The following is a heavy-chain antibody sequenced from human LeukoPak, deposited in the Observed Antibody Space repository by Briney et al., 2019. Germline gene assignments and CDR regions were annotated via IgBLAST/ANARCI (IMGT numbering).Heavy chain of an antibody. D-gene: IGHD1-26*01. V-gene: IGHV3-48*03. CDR3: ARDPVIVGAYFDY. Sequence: GGSLRLSCAASGFAFSSYEMNWVRQAPGKGLEWVSYISSSGSTIYYADSVKGRFTISRDSAKNSLYLQMNSLRAEDTAVYYCARDPVIVGAYFDYWGQGTLVTVSS. CDR2: ISSSGSTI. CDR1: GFAFSSYE. J-gene: IGHJ4*02.